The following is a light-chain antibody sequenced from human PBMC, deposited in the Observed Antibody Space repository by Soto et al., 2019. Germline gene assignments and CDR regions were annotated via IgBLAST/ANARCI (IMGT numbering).Light chain of an antibody. CDR2: KAS. V-gene: IGKV1-5*03. CDR1: QSISSW. Sequence: DIQMTQSPSTLSASVGDRVTITCRANQSISSWLAWYQRRPGKAPRLLISKASSLESGVPSRFSGGRFGTEFTLTISSLQPDDFATYYCQQYYSRVTFGQGTTVEIK. CDR3: QQYYSRVT. J-gene: IGKJ1*01.